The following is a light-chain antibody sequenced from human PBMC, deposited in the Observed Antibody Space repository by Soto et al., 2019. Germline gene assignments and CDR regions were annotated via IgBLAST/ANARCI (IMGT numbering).Light chain of an antibody. CDR1: SSDIGDYNY. J-gene: IGLJ3*02. V-gene: IGLV2-14*01. Sequence: QSALTQTASVSGSPGQSITVSCIGTSSDIGDYNYVSWYQQLPGKAPQLIIFEVSNRPSGVSHRFSGSKSGTTASLAISGLQAEDEADYYCTSYSSTNTLVFGGGTKLTVL. CDR3: TSYSSTNTLV. CDR2: EVS.